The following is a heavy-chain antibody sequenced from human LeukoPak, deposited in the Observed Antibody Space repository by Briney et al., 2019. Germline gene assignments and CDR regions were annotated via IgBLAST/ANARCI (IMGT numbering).Heavy chain of an antibody. J-gene: IGHJ4*02. V-gene: IGHV4-59*11. CDR3: ARDSHYYCSGGSCYAY. Sequence: PSETLSLTCTVSGGSISSHYWSWIRQPPGKGLEWIGYIYYSGSTNYNPSLKSRVTISVDTSKNQFSLKLSSVTAADTAVYYCARDSHYYCSGGSCYAYWGQGTLVTVSS. CDR1: GGSISSHY. D-gene: IGHD2-15*01. CDR2: IYYSGST.